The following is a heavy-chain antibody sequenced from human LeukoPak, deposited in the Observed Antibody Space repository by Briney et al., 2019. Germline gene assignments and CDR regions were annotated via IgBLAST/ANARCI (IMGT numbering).Heavy chain of an antibody. Sequence: GGSLRLSCAASGFTFSDYSVNWVRQAPGKGLEWVSSITNSGSYAYYPDSVRGRFTISRDNGRNSLYLQTTSLRAEDTAVYYCVRPNRVADRPVFDYWGQGTLVTVSS. V-gene: IGHV3-21*01. CDR2: ITNSGSYA. CDR1: GFTFSDYS. CDR3: VRPNRVADRPVFDY. D-gene: IGHD6-6*01. J-gene: IGHJ4*02.